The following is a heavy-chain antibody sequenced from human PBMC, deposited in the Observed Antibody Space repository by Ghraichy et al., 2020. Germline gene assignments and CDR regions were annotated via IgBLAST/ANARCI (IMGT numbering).Heavy chain of an antibody. CDR3: AKDKQDRRWSHFDY. J-gene: IGHJ4*02. CDR2: ISYDGSNK. Sequence: SLNISCAASGFTFSSYGMHWVRQAPGKGLEWVAVISYDGSNKYYADSVKGRFTISRDNSKNTLYLQMNSLRAEDTAVYYCAKDKQDRRWSHFDYWGQGTLVTVSS. D-gene: IGHD2-15*01. CDR1: GFTFSSYG. V-gene: IGHV3-30*18.